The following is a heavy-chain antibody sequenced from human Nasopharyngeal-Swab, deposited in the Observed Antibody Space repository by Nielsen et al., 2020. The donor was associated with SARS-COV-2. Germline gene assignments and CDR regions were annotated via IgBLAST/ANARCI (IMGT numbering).Heavy chain of an antibody. D-gene: IGHD6-19*01. CDR3: VRGSGDAFDI. CDR2: ISYSGNI. J-gene: IGHJ3*02. Sequence: RQAPGKGLEWIGNISYSGNIYYNPSLESRVTISEDTSKNQFSLKLSSLTAADTAVYYCVRGSGDAFDIWGQGTMVTVSS. V-gene: IGHV4-39*07.